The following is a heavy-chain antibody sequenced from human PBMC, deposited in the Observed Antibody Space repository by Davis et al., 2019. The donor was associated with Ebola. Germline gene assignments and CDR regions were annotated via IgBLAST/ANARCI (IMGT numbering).Heavy chain of an antibody. Sequence: GGSLRLSCAASGFTFSNAWMNWVRQAPGKGLEWVGRIKSKTDGGTTDYAAPVKGRFTISRDDSKNTLYLQMNSLKTEDTAVYYCTSQIVVVPAAMGYYYYYGMDVWGQGTTVTVSS. D-gene: IGHD2-2*01. CDR1: GFTFSNAW. J-gene: IGHJ6*02. CDR3: TSQIVVVPAAMGYYYYYGMDV. CDR2: IKSKTDGGTT. V-gene: IGHV3-15*07.